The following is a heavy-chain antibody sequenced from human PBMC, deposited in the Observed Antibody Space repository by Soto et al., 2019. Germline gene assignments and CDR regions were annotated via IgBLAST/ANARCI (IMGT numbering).Heavy chain of an antibody. CDR1: GGTFSSYT. CDR2: IIPILGIA. D-gene: IGHD4-4*01. J-gene: IGHJ4*02. V-gene: IGHV1-69*02. Sequence: AASVKVSCKASGGTFSSYTISWVRQAPGQGLEWMGRIIPILGIANYAQKFRGRGTITADKSTSTAYIGLSSLRSEATAGYYCAIHSLEDYRTRGYYFDYWGQGTLVNVSS. CDR3: AIHSLEDYRTRGYYFDY.